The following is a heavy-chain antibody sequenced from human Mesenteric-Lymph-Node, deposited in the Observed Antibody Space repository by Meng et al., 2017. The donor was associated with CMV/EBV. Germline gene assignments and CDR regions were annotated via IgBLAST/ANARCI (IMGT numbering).Heavy chain of an antibody. D-gene: IGHD3-16*02. CDR1: Y. J-gene: IGHJ4*02. CDR2: MYYTGRT. CDR3: ARSPAHDYVRGSYRYTFYFDF. V-gene: IGHV4-39*01. Sequence: YWVWVRQSPGKGLEWVGNMYYTGRTYYNPSLLSRVTISVDTSKNQFSLRLSSVTAADTAVYYCARSPAHDYVRGSYRYTFYFDFWGPGALVTVSS.